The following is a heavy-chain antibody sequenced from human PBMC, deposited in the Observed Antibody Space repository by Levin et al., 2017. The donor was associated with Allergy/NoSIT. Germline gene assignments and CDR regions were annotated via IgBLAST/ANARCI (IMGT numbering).Heavy chain of an antibody. CDR2: TSSSSTYI. V-gene: IGHV3-21*01. J-gene: IGHJ5*02. CDR3: ARDRLLNNWFDP. CDR1: GFTFSSHT. D-gene: IGHD2-21*02. Sequence: GGSLRLSCAASGFTFSSHTMIWVRQAPGKGLEWVSSTSSSSTYIYYADSVKGRFTISRDNARNSLYLQMDSLRAEDTAVYYCARDRLLNNWFDPWGQGILVSVSS.